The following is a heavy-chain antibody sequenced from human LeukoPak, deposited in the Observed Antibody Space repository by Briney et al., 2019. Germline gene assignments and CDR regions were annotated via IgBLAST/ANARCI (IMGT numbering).Heavy chain of an antibody. Sequence: SETLSLTCTVSGASVSGSPYYWGWIRQPPGKGLEWIGSIYSSGSTYYNASLQSRVTISIETSKNQISLRLNSVTAADSAIYYCAKSGGYGLIDYWGQGTLVTVSS. J-gene: IGHJ4*02. CDR3: AKSGGYGLIDY. CDR1: GASVSGSPYY. V-gene: IGHV4-39*01. CDR2: IYSSGST. D-gene: IGHD1-26*01.